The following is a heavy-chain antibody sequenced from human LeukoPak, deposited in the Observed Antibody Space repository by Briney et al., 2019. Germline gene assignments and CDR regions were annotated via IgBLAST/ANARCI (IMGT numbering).Heavy chain of an antibody. J-gene: IGHJ4*02. CDR2: IYYSGNT. Sequence: PSETLSLTCTVSGGSTSFYYWSWIRQPPGKGLEWIGYIYYSGNTNYNPSLKSPVSISIDTSKNQFSLKLNSVTAADTAVYYCARGPTRYYFDYWGQGILVTVSS. D-gene: IGHD1/OR15-1a*01. CDR3: ARGPTRYYFDY. CDR1: GGSTSFYY. V-gene: IGHV4-59*01.